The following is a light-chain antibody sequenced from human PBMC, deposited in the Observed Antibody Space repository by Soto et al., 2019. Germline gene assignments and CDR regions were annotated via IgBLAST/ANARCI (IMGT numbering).Light chain of an antibody. CDR3: QHGRTSPID. CDR2: GAS. V-gene: IGKV3-20*01. CDR1: QSVGSR. J-gene: IGKJ5*01. Sequence: IVKTHSPGTLSLTPGDRTTVSCCASQSVGSRLAWYQQKPVQAARLLISGASSRATGIPDRFSCSGSATDFTLIISRLEPEDFALYYCQHGRTSPIDLGHGTRRR.